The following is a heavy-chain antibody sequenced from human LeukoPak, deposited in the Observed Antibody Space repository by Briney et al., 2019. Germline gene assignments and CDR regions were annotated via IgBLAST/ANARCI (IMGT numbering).Heavy chain of an antibody. CDR2: FYHSGST. J-gene: IGHJ6*03. D-gene: IGHD1-26*01. CDR3: ARYPISGSYYYYYYMDV. V-gene: IGHV4-38-2*02. CDR1: GYSISSGYY. Sequence: SETLSLTCTVSGYSISSGYYWGWIRQPPGKGLEWIGSFYHSGSTYYNPSLKSRVTISVDTSKNQFSLKLSSVTAADTAVYYCARYPISGSYYYYYYMDVWGKGTTVTVSS.